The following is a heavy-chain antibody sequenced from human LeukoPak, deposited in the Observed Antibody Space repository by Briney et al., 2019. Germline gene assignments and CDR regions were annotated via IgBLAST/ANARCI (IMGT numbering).Heavy chain of an antibody. V-gene: IGHV4-59*01. CDR2: IHDSGST. D-gene: IGHD6-19*01. Sequence: PSETLSLTCTVSGGSISSYYWSWIRQPPGKGLEWIGSIHDSGSTNYNPSLKSRVTISVDTSKSQFSLKLSSVTAADTAVYYCARSPSSGWYGMDVWGQGTTVTVSS. J-gene: IGHJ6*02. CDR1: GGSISSYY. CDR3: ARSPSSGWYGMDV.